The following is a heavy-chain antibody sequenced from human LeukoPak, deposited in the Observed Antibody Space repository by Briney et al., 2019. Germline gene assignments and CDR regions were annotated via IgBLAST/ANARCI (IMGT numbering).Heavy chain of an antibody. J-gene: IGHJ4*02. CDR3: ARWSSSWYYFDY. V-gene: IGHV4-34*01. D-gene: IGHD6-13*01. CDR2: INHSGST. Sequence: PSETLSLTCAVYGGSFSGYYWSWIRQPPGKGLEWIGEINHSGSTNYNPSLKSRVTISVDASKNQFSLKLSSVTAADTVVYYCARWSSSWYYFDYWGQGTLVTVSS. CDR1: GGSFSGYY.